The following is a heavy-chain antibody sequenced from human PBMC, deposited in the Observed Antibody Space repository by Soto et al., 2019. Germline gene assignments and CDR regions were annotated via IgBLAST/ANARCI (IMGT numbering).Heavy chain of an antibody. CDR2: ISGSGGST. V-gene: IGHV3-23*01. J-gene: IGHJ4*02. CDR1: GFTFTRHS. Sequence: GGSLRLSCAASGFTFTRHSMNWVRQAPGKGLEWVSAISGSGGSTYYADSVKGRFTISRDNSKNTLYLQMNSLRAEDTAVYYCAKDSDPSHRVTRPRHWGQGTLVTVSS. CDR3: AKDSDPSHRVTRPRH. D-gene: IGHD4-17*01.